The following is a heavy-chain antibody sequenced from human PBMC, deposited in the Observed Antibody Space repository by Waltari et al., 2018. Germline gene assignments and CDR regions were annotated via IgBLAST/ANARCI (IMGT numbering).Heavy chain of an antibody. CDR3: AREGSSGWSPFDY. CDR1: GFTFSSYS. Sequence: EVQLVESGGGLVKPGGSLRLSCAASGFTFSSYSMTWVRQAPGKGLEWVSSISSSSSYIYYADSVKGRFTISRDNAKNSLYLQMNSLRAEDTAVYYCAREGSSGWSPFDYWGQGTLVTVSS. D-gene: IGHD6-19*01. V-gene: IGHV3-21*01. CDR2: ISSSSSYI. J-gene: IGHJ4*02.